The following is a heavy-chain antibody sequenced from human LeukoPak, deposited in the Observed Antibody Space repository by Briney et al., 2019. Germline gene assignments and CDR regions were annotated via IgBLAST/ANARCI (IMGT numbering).Heavy chain of an antibody. J-gene: IGHJ4*02. Sequence: GGSLRLSCAASGFTFSSYNMNWVRQAPGKGLDWVSPISSSSSYIYYADSVKGRFTISRDNAKNSLYLQMNSLRAEDTAVYYCARVSGLGYCSGGSCLEVGYWGQGTLVTVSS. CDR1: GFTFSSYN. D-gene: IGHD2-15*01. CDR2: ISSSSSYI. CDR3: ARVSGLGYCSGGSCLEVGY. V-gene: IGHV3-21*01.